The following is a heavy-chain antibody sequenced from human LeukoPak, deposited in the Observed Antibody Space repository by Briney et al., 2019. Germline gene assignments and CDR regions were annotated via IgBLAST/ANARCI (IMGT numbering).Heavy chain of an antibody. V-gene: IGHV4-31*03. Sequence: SQTLSLTCSVSGASIRSGGNYWTWIRQYPGKGLEWIGHVYNIGITYYNPSLKSRATISADTSKNQFSLKLSSVTAADTAVYYCARALQGDPGDFWGQGTLVTVSS. CDR3: ARALQGDPGDF. J-gene: IGHJ4*02. CDR2: VYNIGIT. CDR1: GASIRSGGNY. D-gene: IGHD3-16*01.